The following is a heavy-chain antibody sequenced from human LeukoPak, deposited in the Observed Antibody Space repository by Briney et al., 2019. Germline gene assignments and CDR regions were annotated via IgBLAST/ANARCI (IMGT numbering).Heavy chain of an antibody. CDR3: ARDLRELDAGFDP. CDR2: IYTSGST. V-gene: IGHV4-4*07. J-gene: IGHJ5*02. Sequence: SETLSLTCTVSGGSISGYYWSWIRQPAGKGLEWIGRIYTSGSTNYNPSLKSRVTMSVDTSKNQFSLKLSSVTAADTAVYYCARDLRELDAGFDPWGQGTLVTVSS. CDR1: GGSISGYY. D-gene: IGHD5-18*01.